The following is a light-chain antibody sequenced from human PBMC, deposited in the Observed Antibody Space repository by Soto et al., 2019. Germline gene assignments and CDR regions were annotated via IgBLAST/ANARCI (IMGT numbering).Light chain of an antibody. Sequence: EIVLTQSPGTLSLSPGERATLSCRASQSVGKNFLAWYQQKPAQAPRLLIHGASSRATGIPDRFRGSASGTDFTLTITRLETEDFGVYYCQQYASSPLTFGGGTKVEIK. CDR2: GAS. CDR1: QSVGKNF. V-gene: IGKV3-20*01. J-gene: IGKJ4*01. CDR3: QQYASSPLT.